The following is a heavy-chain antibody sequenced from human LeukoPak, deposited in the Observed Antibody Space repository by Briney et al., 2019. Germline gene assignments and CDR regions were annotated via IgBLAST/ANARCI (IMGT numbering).Heavy chain of an antibody. V-gene: IGHV4-31*03. CDR2: IYYSGST. Sequence: SETLSLTCTVSGGSISSGGYYWSWIRQHPGKGLEWIGYIYYSGSTYYNPSLKSRVTISVDTSKNQFSLKLSSVTAADTAVYYCARGSYYGDYGYNWFDPWGRGTLVTVSS. J-gene: IGHJ5*02. CDR1: GGSISSGGYY. CDR3: ARGSYYGDYGYNWFDP. D-gene: IGHD4-17*01.